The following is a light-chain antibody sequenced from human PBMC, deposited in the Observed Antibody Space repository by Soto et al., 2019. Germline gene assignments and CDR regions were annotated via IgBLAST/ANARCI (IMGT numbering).Light chain of an antibody. CDR1: RSDVGGYNY. CDR3: SSYTSQSTVV. J-gene: IGLJ3*02. Sequence: QLVLTQPASVSGSPGQSIAISCTGTRSDVGGYNYVSWYQQPPGKAPKLIIYDVSXRPSGVSTRFSGSKSGNTASLTISGXXXXXXXDYYCSSYTSQSTVVFGGGTKVTVL. V-gene: IGLV2-14*01. CDR2: DVS.